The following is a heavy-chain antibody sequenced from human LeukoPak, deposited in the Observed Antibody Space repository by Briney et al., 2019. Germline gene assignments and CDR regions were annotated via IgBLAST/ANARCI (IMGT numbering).Heavy chain of an antibody. CDR1: GFTFSGNY. CDR2: MYSGGST. D-gene: IGHD6-6*01. CDR3: ARDIGAARALAY. J-gene: IGHJ4*02. Sequence: GGSLRLSCSASGFTFSGNYMSWVRQAPGKGLEWVSSMYSGGSTYYADSVKGRFTISRDNSKNILYLQMTSLSVEDTALYYCARDIGAARALAYWGQGTLVTVSS. V-gene: IGHV3-53*01.